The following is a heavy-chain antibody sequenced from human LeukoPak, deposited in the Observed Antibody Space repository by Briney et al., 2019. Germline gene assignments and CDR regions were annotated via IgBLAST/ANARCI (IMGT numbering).Heavy chain of an antibody. Sequence: EPSETLPLTCTVSGGSISSGDYYWTWIRQPPGKGLEWIGYIYYSGSTYYNPSLKSRVTISVDTSKNQFSLKLSSVTAADTAVYYCARGPQDYNWFDPWGQGTLVTVSS. D-gene: IGHD1-14*01. V-gene: IGHV4-30-4*01. CDR2: IYYSGST. CDR3: ARGPQDYNWFDP. CDR1: GGSISSGDYY. J-gene: IGHJ5*02.